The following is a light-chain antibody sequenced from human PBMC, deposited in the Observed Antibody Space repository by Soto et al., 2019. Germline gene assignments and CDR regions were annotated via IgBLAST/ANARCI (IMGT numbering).Light chain of an antibody. Sequence: QSVLTQPPSASGSPGQSLTISCTGTSSDVGGYNYVSWYHQHPGKAPKLIIYEVFKRPSGVPDRFSGSKSGNTASLTVSGLQAEDEADYYCSSYTSSSTLGVFGGGTKLTVL. CDR3: SSYTSSSTLGV. CDR2: EVF. V-gene: IGLV2-8*01. CDR1: SSDVGGYNY. J-gene: IGLJ2*01.